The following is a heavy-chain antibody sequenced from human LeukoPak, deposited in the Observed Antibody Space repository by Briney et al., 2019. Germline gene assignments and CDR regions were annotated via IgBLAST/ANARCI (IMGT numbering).Heavy chain of an antibody. V-gene: IGHV3-23*01. CDR2: ISSSGSGT. D-gene: IGHD3-16*01. J-gene: IGHJ3*02. Sequence: PGGSLRLSCAASGFTFSSYAMSWVRQAPGKGLEWVSAISSSGSGTYYPDSVKGRFIISRDNSKNTLYLQMNSLRAEDTALYYCAKDWALGDTGGGAFDIWGQGTMVTVS. CDR1: GFTFSSYA. CDR3: AKDWALGDTGGGAFDI.